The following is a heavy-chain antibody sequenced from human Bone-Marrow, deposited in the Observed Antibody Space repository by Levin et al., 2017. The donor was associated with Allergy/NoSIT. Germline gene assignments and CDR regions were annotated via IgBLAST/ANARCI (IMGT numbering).Heavy chain of an antibody. CDR2: ISTSGGGT. CDR1: GFTFSSYA. D-gene: IGHD6-13*01. V-gene: IGHV3-23*01. CDR3: AKVMEQQLVRAAFDV. J-gene: IGHJ3*01. Sequence: GESLKISCAASGFTFSSYAMTWVRQAPGKGLEWVSSISTSGGGTYYADSVKGRFTISRDNSKDTVYLQTYSLRAADTAVYYCAKVMEQQLVRAAFDVWGQGTMVTVSS.